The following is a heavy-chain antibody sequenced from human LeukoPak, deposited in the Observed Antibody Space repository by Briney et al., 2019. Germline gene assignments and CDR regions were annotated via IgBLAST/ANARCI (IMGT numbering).Heavy chain of an antibody. V-gene: IGHV3-13*01. Sequence: QPGGSLRLSCAASGFTFSSYDMHWVCQATGKGLEWVSAIGTAGDTYYPGSVKGRFTISRENAKNSLYLQMNSLRAGDTAVYYCARGRYYYDFWSGYPDYWGQGTLVTVSS. CDR1: GFTFSSYD. D-gene: IGHD3-3*01. J-gene: IGHJ4*02. CDR3: ARGRYYYDFWSGYPDY. CDR2: IGTAGDT.